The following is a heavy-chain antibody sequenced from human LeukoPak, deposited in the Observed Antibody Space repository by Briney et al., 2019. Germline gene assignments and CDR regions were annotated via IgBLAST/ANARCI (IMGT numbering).Heavy chain of an antibody. CDR3: ARLLSSSEEYFQL. D-gene: IGHD6-13*01. J-gene: IGHJ1*01. V-gene: IGHV5-51*01. CDR2: IYPGDSET. CDR1: GYSFTSYW. Sequence: GESLKISCKGSGYSFTSYWIGWVRQMPGKGLEWMGIIYPGDSETRCSPSLQGLIRISADSSITTGSLKWRSLKASNTAMYYCARLLSSSEEYFQLWGQGTLVTVSS.